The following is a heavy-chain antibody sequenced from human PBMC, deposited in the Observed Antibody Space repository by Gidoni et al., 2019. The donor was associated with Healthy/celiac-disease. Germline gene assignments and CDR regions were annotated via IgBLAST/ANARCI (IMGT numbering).Heavy chain of an antibody. Sequence: EVQLVQSGAEVTKPGESLRISCKGSGYSFTSYWSSRVRQMPGKGLEWMGRIDPSDSYTNYSPSFQGHVTISADKSISTAYLQWSSLKASDTAMYYCARPANEKYYYGSGSGGWFDPWGQGTLVTVSS. V-gene: IGHV5-10-1*03. CDR1: GYSFTSYW. CDR3: ARPANEKYYYGSGSGGWFDP. J-gene: IGHJ5*02. D-gene: IGHD3-10*01. CDR2: IDPSDSYT.